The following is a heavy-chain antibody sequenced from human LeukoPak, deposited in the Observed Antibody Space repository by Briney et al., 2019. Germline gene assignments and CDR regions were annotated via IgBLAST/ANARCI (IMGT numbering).Heavy chain of an antibody. D-gene: IGHD6-6*01. J-gene: IGHJ4*02. CDR1: GFTFSSYA. Sequence: AGGSLRLSCAASGFTFSSYAMSWVRQAPGKGLEWVSAITSSGGGTYYADSVKGRFTISRDNSKSTLYLQMNSLGFDDTALYYCATRIEQQLVPGGQGTLVTVSS. V-gene: IGHV3-23*01. CDR2: ITSSGGGT. CDR3: ATRIEQQLVP.